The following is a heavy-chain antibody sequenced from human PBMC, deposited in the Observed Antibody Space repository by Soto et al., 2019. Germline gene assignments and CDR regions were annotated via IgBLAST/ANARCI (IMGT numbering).Heavy chain of an antibody. D-gene: IGHD3-3*01. V-gene: IGHV4-34*01. CDR2: INHSGST. Sequence: SETLSLTCAVYGGSFSGYYWSWIRQPPGKGLEWIGEINHSGSTNYNPSLKSRVTISVDTSKNQFSLKLSSVTAADTAVYYCARGVKYYDFWSGYPRPYFDYWGQGTLVTVSS. J-gene: IGHJ4*02. CDR1: GGSFSGYY. CDR3: ARGVKYYDFWSGYPRPYFDY.